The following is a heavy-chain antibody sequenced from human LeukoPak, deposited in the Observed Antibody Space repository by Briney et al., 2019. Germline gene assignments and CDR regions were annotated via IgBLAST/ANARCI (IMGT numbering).Heavy chain of an antibody. CDR1: GFTFSNYG. V-gene: IGHV3-30*02. D-gene: IGHD5-24*01. CDR2: IRYDGSNK. J-gene: IGHJ4*02. CDR3: AKDGYNYSDY. Sequence: GGSLRLSCAASGFTFSNYGMHWVRQAPGKGLEWVAFIRYDGSNKDYADSVKGRFTISRDNSKNTLYLQMNSLRAEDTAAYYCAKDGYNYSDYWGQGTLVTVSS.